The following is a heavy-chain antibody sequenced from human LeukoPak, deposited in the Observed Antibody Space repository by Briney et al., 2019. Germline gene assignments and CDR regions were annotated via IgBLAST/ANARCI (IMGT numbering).Heavy chain of an antibody. Sequence: EASVKVSCKASGYTFTSYGISWVRQAPGQGLEWVGWISAYNGNTNYAQKLQGRVTMTTDTSTSTAYMELRSLRSDDTAVYYCASNVAVAGDYNWFDPWGQGTLVTVSS. CDR1: GYTFTSYG. J-gene: IGHJ5*02. CDR3: ASNVAVAGDYNWFDP. CDR2: ISAYNGNT. D-gene: IGHD6-19*01. V-gene: IGHV1-18*01.